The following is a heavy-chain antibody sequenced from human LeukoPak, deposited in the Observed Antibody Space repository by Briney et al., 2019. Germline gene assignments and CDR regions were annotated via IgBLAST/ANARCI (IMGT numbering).Heavy chain of an antibody. CDR3: AKGISNWGNLDY. J-gene: IGHJ4*02. Sequence: TGGSLRLSCAAPGFSFSSYGLYWVRQAPGKGLDWVAFSRHDEDGKYYADSVEGRFTISRDNSQNTLYLQMNSLRADDTAVYYCAKGISNWGNLDYWGQGTLVTVSS. V-gene: IGHV3-30*02. D-gene: IGHD7-27*01. CDR2: SRHDEDGK. CDR1: GFSFSSYG.